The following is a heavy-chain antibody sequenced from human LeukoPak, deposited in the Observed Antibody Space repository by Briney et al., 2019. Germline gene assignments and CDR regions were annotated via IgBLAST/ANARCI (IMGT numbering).Heavy chain of an antibody. CDR3: ARAGSTQPYYYGMDV. Sequence: GESLKISCKGSGYSFTSYWIGWVRQMPGKGLEWMGIIYPGDSDTRYSPSFQGQVTISADKSISTAYLQWSSLKASDTAMYYCARAGSTQPYYYGMDVWGQGTTVTVSS. V-gene: IGHV5-51*01. CDR2: IYPGDSDT. D-gene: IGHD2-2*01. J-gene: IGHJ6*02. CDR1: GYSFTSYW.